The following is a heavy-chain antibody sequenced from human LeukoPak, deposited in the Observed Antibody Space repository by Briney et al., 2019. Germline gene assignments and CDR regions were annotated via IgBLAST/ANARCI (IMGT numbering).Heavy chain of an antibody. CDR2: IWYDGSNK. J-gene: IGHJ4*02. CDR3: AKDYDSGGYYDYFDY. CDR1: GFTFSSYG. Sequence: GGSLRLSCAASGFTFSSYGMHWVRQAPGKGLEWVAVIWYDGSNKYYADSVKGRFTISRDKSKNTLYLQMSSLRAEDTAVYYCAKDYDSGGYYDYFDYWGQGTLVTVSS. V-gene: IGHV3-33*03. D-gene: IGHD3-22*01.